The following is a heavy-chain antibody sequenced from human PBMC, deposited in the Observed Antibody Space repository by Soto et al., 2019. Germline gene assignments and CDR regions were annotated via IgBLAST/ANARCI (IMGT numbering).Heavy chain of an antibody. Sequence: GGSLRLSCAASGFTFSSYGMHWVRQAPGKGLEWVAVISYDGSNKYYADSVKGRFTISRDNSKNTLYLQMNSLRAEDTAVYYCAKGLGYCSGGSCDSGFDYWGQGTLVTVSS. V-gene: IGHV3-30*18. CDR1: GFTFSSYG. D-gene: IGHD2-15*01. CDR2: ISYDGSNK. CDR3: AKGLGYCSGGSCDSGFDY. J-gene: IGHJ4*02.